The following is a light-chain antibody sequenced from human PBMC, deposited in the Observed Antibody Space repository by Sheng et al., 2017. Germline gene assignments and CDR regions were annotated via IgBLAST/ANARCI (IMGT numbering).Light chain of an antibody. CDR3: QQSYSTPH. Sequence: DIQMTQSPSSLSASVGDRVTITCRASQGISSYLNWYQQKPGKAPKLLIYAASSLQSGVPSRFSGSGSGTDFTLTISSLQPEDFATYYCQQSYSTPHFGGGTKVEIK. CDR1: QGISSY. J-gene: IGKJ4*01. V-gene: IGKV1-39*01. CDR2: AAS.